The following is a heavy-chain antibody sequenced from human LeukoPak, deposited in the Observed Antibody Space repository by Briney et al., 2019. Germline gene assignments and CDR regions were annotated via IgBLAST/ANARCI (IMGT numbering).Heavy chain of an antibody. CDR3: ARVKLTAMDV. Sequence: PGGSLRLSCAASGFTFSSYEMNWVRQAPGKGLEWVSYISSSGSTIYYADSVKGRFTISRDNAKNSLYLQMNSLRAEDTAVYYCARVKLTAMDVWGKGTTVTVSS. J-gene: IGHJ6*03. CDR2: ISSSGSTI. V-gene: IGHV3-48*03. D-gene: IGHD1-7*01. CDR1: GFTFSSYE.